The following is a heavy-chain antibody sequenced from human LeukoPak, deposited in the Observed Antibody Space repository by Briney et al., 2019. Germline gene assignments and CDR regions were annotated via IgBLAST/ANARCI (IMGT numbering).Heavy chain of an antibody. CDR1: GVPFINYY. D-gene: IGHD4-23*01. CDR3: TRAVGGHPN. J-gene: IGHJ4*02. Sequence: PSETLSLTCVASGVPFINYYTSWVRQSPSQGLEWIGEINHSGYTNYTPSLKSQVTMSIDTSKNQFSLKLTSVTAADARVYYCTRAVGGHPNWGQGTLVTVSS. CDR2: INHSGYT. V-gene: IGHV4-34*01.